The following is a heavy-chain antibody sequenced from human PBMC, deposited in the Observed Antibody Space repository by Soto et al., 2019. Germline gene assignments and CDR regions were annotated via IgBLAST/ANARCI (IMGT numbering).Heavy chain of an antibody. D-gene: IGHD3-22*01. CDR2: IYSGGST. J-gene: IGHJ5*02. CDR3: ARGVRYYYDSSGYYH. CDR1: GFTVSSNY. Sequence: GGSLRLSCAASGFTVSSNYMSWVRQAPGKGLEWVSVIYSGGSTYYADSVKGRFTISRHNSKNTLYLQMNSLRAEDTAVYYCARGVRYYYDSSGYYHWGQGTLVTVSS. V-gene: IGHV3-53*04.